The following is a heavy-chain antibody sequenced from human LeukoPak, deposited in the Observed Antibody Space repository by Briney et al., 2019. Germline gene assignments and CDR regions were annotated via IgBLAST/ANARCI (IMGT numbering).Heavy chain of an antibody. CDR3: ATLYSSGWQTDFDY. V-gene: IGHV3-74*01. J-gene: IGHJ4*02. Sequence: GGSLRLSCAASGFTFSSYWMHWVRQAPGKGLVWVSRINSDGSSTSYADSVKGRFTISRDNAKNTLYLQMNRLRAEDTAVYYCATLYSSGWQTDFDYWGQGTLVTVSS. CDR1: GFTFSSYW. D-gene: IGHD6-19*01. CDR2: INSDGSST.